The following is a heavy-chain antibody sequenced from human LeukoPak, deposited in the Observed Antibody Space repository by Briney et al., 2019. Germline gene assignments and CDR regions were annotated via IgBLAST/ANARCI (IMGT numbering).Heavy chain of an antibody. CDR2: IRYDGSNK. D-gene: IGHD3-3*01. CDR1: GFTFSSYG. V-gene: IGHV3-30*02. Sequence: GGSLRLSCAASGFTFSSYGMHWVRQAPGKGLEWVAFIRYDGSNKYYADSAQGRFTISRDNSKRTLFLQMNSLRAEDTAFYYCAKAELGVDTFFDYWGQGTLVTVSS. CDR3: AKAELGVDTFFDY. J-gene: IGHJ4*02.